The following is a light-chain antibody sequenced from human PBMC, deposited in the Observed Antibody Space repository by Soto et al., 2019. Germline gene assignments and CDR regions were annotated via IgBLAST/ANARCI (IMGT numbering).Light chain of an antibody. J-gene: IGLJ3*02. CDR2: NNN. CDR3: AAWDDSPNAVV. CDR1: SSNIGSTT. V-gene: IGLV1-44*01. Sequence: QSVLTQPPSASVTPGQRVTIACSGSSSNIGSTTVKWYQQLPGTAPTLLIYNNNKRPSGVPDRFSGAKSGTSASLAIRGLQYEDEAAYYCAAWDDSPNAVVFGGGTKVTVL.